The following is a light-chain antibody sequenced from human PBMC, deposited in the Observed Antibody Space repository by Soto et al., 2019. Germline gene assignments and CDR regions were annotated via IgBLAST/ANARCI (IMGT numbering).Light chain of an antibody. CDR2: GNK. CDR3: QSYDNNLRGVL. Sequence: QSVLTQPPSVSGAPGQIVTISCTGSSSNIGAGSDVHWYQQSPGRVPKLLVYGNKHRPSGVPDRFSASKSGTSASPAITGLQADDEADYYCQSYDNNLRGVLFGGGTQLTVL. V-gene: IGLV1-40*01. CDR1: SSNIGAGSD. J-gene: IGLJ7*01.